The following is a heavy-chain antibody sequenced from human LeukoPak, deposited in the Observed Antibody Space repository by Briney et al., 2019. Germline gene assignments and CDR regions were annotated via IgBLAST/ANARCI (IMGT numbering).Heavy chain of an antibody. J-gene: IGHJ4*02. CDR3: AREGQWLVHYFFDY. CDR1: GYTFINYG. Sequence: ASVKVSCKASGYTFINYGISWVRQAPGQGLEWMGWVAPNNDNTNYPQKFQGRVTMTTDTSTHTAYMELRSLTSADTAVYYCAREGQWLVHYFFDYWGRGTRVTVSS. V-gene: IGHV1-18*01. D-gene: IGHD6-19*01. CDR2: VAPNNDNT.